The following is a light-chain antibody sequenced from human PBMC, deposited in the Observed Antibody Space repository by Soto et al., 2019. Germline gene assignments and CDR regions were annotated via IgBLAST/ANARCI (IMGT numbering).Light chain of an antibody. CDR1: QNINEW. CDR2: DAS. CDR3: QRYNSYSRT. Sequence: DIQMTQSPSTLSASVGDRVTITCRASQNINEWLAWYQQKPGKAPKFLIYDASILESGVPSRFSGSGSGTEFTFTISSLQPDDFATYYCQRYNSYSRTFGQGTKVEIK. J-gene: IGKJ1*01. V-gene: IGKV1-5*01.